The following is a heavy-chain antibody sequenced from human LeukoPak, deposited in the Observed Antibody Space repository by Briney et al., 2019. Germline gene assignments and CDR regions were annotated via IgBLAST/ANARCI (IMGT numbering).Heavy chain of an antibody. CDR1: GGTFSSYA. V-gene: IGHV1-69*06. J-gene: IGHJ4*02. D-gene: IGHD1-26*01. CDR3: ATDLRSLRPDSGSPRGY. Sequence: ASVKVSCKASGGTFSSYAISWVRQAPGQGLEWMGGIIPIFGTANYAQKFQGRVTMTEDTSTDTAYMELSSLRSEDTAVYYCATDLRSLRPDSGSPRGYWGQGTLVTVSS. CDR2: IIPIFGTA.